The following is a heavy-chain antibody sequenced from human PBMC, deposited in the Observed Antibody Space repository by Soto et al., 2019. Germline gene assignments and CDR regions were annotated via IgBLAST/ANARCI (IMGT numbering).Heavy chain of an antibody. J-gene: IGHJ6*02. V-gene: IGHV3-21*01. CDR3: ATRGAIMPARLGEDYYYYGMDV. Sequence: GGSLRLSCAASGFTFSNFSMNWVRQAPGKGLEWVSSITSSSGYIYYADSVKGRFIISRDNAKNSLYLQMNSLRAEDSAVYYCATRGAIMPARLGEDYYYYGMDVWGQGTTVTVSS. D-gene: IGHD3-16*01. CDR2: ITSSSGYI. CDR1: GFTFSNFS.